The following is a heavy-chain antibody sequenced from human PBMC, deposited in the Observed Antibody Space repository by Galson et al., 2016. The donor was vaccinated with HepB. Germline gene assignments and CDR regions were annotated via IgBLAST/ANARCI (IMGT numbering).Heavy chain of an antibody. CDR2: VSAGGSNT. CDR3: AKEGAVVGGDAFDI. V-gene: IGHV3-23*01. D-gene: IGHD6-19*01. J-gene: IGHJ3*02. CDR1: GFIFSSSA. Sequence: SLRLSCAASGFIFSSSAMNWVRQAPGKGLEWVSSVSAGGSNTYYADSEKGRFTISRDNSKNTLYLQMSSLRAEDTAVYYCAKEGAVVGGDAFDIWGQGTMVTVSS.